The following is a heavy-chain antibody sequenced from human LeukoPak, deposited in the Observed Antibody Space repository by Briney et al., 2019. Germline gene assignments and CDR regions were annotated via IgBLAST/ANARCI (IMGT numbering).Heavy chain of an antibody. CDR1: GGTFSSYA. J-gene: IGHJ6*02. V-gene: IGHV1-69*13. Sequence: GASVKVSCKASGGTFSSYAISWVRQAPGQGLEWMGGIIPIFGTANYAQKFQGRVTITADESTSTAYMELSSLRSEDTAVYYCASSRPDYGDYVGYYGMDVWGQGTTVTVSS. CDR2: IIPIFGTA. CDR3: ASSRPDYGDYVGYYGMDV. D-gene: IGHD4-17*01.